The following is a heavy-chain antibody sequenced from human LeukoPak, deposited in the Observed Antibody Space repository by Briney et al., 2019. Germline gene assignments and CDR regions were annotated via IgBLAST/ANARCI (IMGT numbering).Heavy chain of an antibody. CDR3: AREGLEYYYGKGAFDI. CDR2: ISSSSSYI. Sequence: GGSLRLSCAASGFTFSSYSMNWVRHAPGKALEWVSSISSSSSYIYYADSVKGRFTISRDNAKNSLYLQMNSLRAEDTAVYYCAREGLEYYYGKGAFDIWGQGTMVTVSS. J-gene: IGHJ3*02. V-gene: IGHV3-21*01. D-gene: IGHD3-10*01. CDR1: GFTFSSYS.